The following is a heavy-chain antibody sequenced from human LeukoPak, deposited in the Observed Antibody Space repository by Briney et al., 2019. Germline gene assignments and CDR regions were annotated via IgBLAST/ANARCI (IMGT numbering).Heavy chain of an antibody. V-gene: IGHV1-46*01. CDR3: ARDRGTMVRGVGDV. CDR2: INPSGGST. D-gene: IGHD3-10*01. CDR1: GYPFTSYY. J-gene: IGHJ6*02. Sequence: GASLKVSSKASGYPFTSYYMHWVRQAPGQGLEWSGIINPSGGSTSSAQTIQGRVTMTRDKSTSPVYIALRSRSCEDTAVYYCARDRGTMVRGVGDVWGQGTTVTVSS.